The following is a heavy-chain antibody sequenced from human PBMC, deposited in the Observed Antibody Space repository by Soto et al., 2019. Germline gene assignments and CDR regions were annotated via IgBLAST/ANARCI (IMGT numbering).Heavy chain of an antibody. CDR3: AKDGHYFWSGYYPEYDAFDT. D-gene: IGHD3-3*01. J-gene: IGHJ3*02. Sequence: GGSLRLSCAASGFTFSSYAMSWVRQAPGKGLEWVSAISGSGGSTYYADSVKGRFTISRDNSKNTLYLQMNSLRAEDTAVYYCAKDGHYFWSGYYPEYDAFDTWGQGTMVTVXS. CDR2: ISGSGGST. CDR1: GFTFSSYA. V-gene: IGHV3-23*01.